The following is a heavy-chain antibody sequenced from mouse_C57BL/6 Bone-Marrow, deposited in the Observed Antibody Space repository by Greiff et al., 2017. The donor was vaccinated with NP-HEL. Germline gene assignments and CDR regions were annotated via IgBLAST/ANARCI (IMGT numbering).Heavy chain of an antibody. CDR1: GYSIISGYY. Sequence: EVQVVESGPGLVKPSQSLSLTCSVTGYSIISGYYWNWIRQFPGNKLEWMAYISYDGSNNYNPSLKNRISITRDISENQFFLKFTSVTTEDTATYYCAREGGYYGSPFAYWGQGTLVTVSA. V-gene: IGHV3-6*01. CDR2: ISYDGSN. J-gene: IGHJ3*01. CDR3: AREGGYYGSPFAY. D-gene: IGHD1-1*01.